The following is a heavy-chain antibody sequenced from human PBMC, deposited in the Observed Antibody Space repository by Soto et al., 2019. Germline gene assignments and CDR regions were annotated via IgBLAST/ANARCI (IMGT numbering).Heavy chain of an antibody. CDR2: IYYSGST. J-gene: IGHJ4*02. Sequence: QVQLQESGPGLVKPSQTLSLTCTVSGGSISSGDYYWSWIRQPPGKGLEWIGYIYYSGSTYYNPSLKSPVTKSVDTSKNQFSLKRSSVTAADTAVYYCAIDRMEGGCLQHLDYWGQRTVVNVAS. CDR1: GGSISSGDYY. CDR3: AIDRMEGGCLQHLDY. D-gene: IGHD4-4*01. V-gene: IGHV4-30-4*01.